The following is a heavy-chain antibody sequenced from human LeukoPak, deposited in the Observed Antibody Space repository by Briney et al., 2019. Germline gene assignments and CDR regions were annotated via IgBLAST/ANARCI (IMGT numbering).Heavy chain of an antibody. D-gene: IGHD1-26*01. CDR3: ARDPLDPEGAFFDY. J-gene: IGHJ4*02. CDR2: IYYSGST. Sequence: PSQTLSLTCTVSGGSISSYYWSWIRQPPGKGLEWIGYIYYSGSTNYNPSLKSRVTISVDTSKNQFSLKLSSVTAADTAVYYCARDPLDPEGAFFDYWGQGTLVTVSS. V-gene: IGHV4-59*01. CDR1: GGSISSYY.